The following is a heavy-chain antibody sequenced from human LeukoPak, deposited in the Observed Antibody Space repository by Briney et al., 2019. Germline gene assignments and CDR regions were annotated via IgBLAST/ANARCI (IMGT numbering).Heavy chain of an antibody. CDR2: INWDGEAT. Sequence: PGGSLRLSCAASGVTTADHGMSWVRQVPGKGLEWVSGINWDGEATGYADSVKGRFTISRDNAKKSLYLEMNSLRDDDTALHYCARDLSSSWYSLAYWGQGTLVTVSS. CDR3: ARDLSSSWYSLAY. CDR1: GVTTADHG. J-gene: IGHJ4*02. V-gene: IGHV3-20*04. D-gene: IGHD6-13*01.